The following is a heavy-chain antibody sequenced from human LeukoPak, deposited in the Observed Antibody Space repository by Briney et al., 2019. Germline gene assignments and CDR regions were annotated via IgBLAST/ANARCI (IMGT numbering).Heavy chain of an antibody. CDR2: INPSGGST. J-gene: IGHJ4*02. CDR1: GYTFTSYY. V-gene: IGHV1-46*01. D-gene: IGHD2-15*01. CDR3: AGGSRDY. Sequence: ASVKVSCMASGYTFTSYYMHWVRQAPGQGPEWMGIINPSGGSTNYAQKFQGRVTMTRDTSTRTVYMELSSLRSEDTAVYYCAGGSRDYWGQGTLVTVSS.